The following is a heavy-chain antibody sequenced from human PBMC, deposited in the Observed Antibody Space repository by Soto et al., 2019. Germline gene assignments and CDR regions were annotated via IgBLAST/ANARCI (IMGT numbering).Heavy chain of an antibody. Sequence: VGSLRLSCAASGFTFSSYAMSWVRQAPGKGLEWVSAISGSGGSTYYADSVKGRFTIPRDNSKNTLYLQMNSLRAEDTAVYYCAKDWLTMIVVGAFDYWGQGTLVTVSS. V-gene: IGHV3-23*01. J-gene: IGHJ4*02. CDR2: ISGSGGST. CDR3: AKDWLTMIVVGAFDY. CDR1: GFTFSSYA. D-gene: IGHD3-22*01.